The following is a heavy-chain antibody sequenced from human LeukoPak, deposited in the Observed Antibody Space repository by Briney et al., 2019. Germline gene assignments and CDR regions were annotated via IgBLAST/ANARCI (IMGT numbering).Heavy chain of an antibody. D-gene: IGHD6-19*01. V-gene: IGHV3-30*18. CDR3: AKDKGTSSSGWYY. J-gene: IGHJ4*02. CDR2: ISYDGSNK. Sequence: GGSLRLSCAPSGFTFSSYCMHWVRQAPGKWLEWVAVISYDGSNKYYADSVKGRFTISRDNSKNTLYLQMNSLRAEDTAVYYCAKDKGTSSSGWYYWGQGTLVTVSS. CDR1: GFTFSSYC.